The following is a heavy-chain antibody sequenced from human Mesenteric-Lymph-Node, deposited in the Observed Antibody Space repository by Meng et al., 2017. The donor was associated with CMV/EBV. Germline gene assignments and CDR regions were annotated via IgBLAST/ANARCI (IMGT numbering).Heavy chain of an antibody. CDR1: GGTFSSYA. V-gene: IGHV1-69*05. Sequence: SVKVSCKASGGTFSSYAISWVRQAPGQGLEWMGGIIPIFGTANYAQKFQGRVTITTDDSTSTAYMELSSLRSEDTAVYYCARDGSSTNDAFDIWGQGTMVTVSS. CDR3: ARDGSSTNDAFDI. D-gene: IGHD2-2*01. J-gene: IGHJ3*02. CDR2: IIPIFGTA.